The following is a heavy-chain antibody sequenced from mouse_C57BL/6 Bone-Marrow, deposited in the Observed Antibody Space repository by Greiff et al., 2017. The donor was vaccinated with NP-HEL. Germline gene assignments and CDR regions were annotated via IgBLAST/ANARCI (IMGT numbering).Heavy chain of an antibody. CDR3: EFITTVVGG. Sequence: VQLQQSGAELARPGASVKLSCKASGYTFTSYGISWVKQRTGQGLEWIGEIYPRSGNTYSNEKFKGKATLTADKSSSTAYMELRSLTSEDSAVYFCEFITTVVGGWGTGTTVTVSS. CDR2: IYPRSGNT. J-gene: IGHJ1*03. CDR1: GYTFTSYG. D-gene: IGHD1-1*01. V-gene: IGHV1-81*01.